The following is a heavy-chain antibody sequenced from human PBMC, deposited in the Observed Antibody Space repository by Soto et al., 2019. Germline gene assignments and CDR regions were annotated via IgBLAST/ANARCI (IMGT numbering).Heavy chain of an antibody. V-gene: IGHV3-30*18. CDR1: GFTFSSYG. J-gene: IGHJ4*02. CDR2: ISSDGSNK. Sequence: PGGSLRLSCAASGFTFSSYGMHWVRQAPGKGLEWVAAISSDGSNKYYADSVKGRFTISRDNSKNTVYLQMNSLRAEDTAVYYYAKGVIVVTICDYWGQGTLVTVSS. CDR3: AKGVIVVTICDY. D-gene: IGHD5-12*01.